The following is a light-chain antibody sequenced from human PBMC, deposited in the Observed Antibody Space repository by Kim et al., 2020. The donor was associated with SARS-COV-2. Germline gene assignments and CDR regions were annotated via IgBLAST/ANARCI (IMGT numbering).Light chain of an antibody. J-gene: IGKJ1*01. Sequence: ASVGESITITCRASQRISSWLAWYQQKPGKAPNLLIYKASCLESGVPSRFSGSGSGTEFTLTISSLQPDDFATSYCQQYNSYPWTFGQGTKVDIK. V-gene: IGKV1-5*03. CDR2: KAS. CDR3: QQYNSYPWT. CDR1: QRISSW.